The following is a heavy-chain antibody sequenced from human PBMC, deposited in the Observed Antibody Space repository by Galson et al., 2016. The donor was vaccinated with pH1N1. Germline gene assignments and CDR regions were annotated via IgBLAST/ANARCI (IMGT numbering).Heavy chain of an antibody. CDR1: GGSISSEY. Sequence: ETLSLTCTVSGGSISSEYWSWIRQPPGKGLEWIGFFYNSGSTYYNPSLKSRVTISVDTSKNQFSLKLSSVTAADTAVYYCARRGIGEFLYYFDSWGQGTLVTVSS. V-gene: IGHV4-4*08. CDR3: ARRGIGEFLYYFDS. D-gene: IGHD3-10*01. J-gene: IGHJ4*02. CDR2: FYNSGST.